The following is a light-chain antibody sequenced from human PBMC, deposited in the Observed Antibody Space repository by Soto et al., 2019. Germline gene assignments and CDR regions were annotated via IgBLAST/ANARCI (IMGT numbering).Light chain of an antibody. Sequence: EIVMTQSPATLSVSPGERATLSCRASQSVSSNLSWYQQKPGQAPSLLIYDASTRATSIPARFSGSGSGTEFTLTSSRLQSEDFAVYYCQHYNNWPLTFGGGTKVEIK. CDR3: QHYNNWPLT. CDR1: QSVSSN. CDR2: DAS. J-gene: IGKJ4*01. V-gene: IGKV3-15*01.